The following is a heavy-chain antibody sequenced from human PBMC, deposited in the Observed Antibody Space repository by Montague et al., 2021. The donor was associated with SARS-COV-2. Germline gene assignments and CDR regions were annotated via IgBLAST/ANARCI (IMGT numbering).Heavy chain of an antibody. D-gene: IGHD2-15*01. CDR2: IYYSGST. Sequence: SETRSLTCTVSGGSTSSSSYYWGWLRQPPGKGLEWIGSIYYSGSTYYNPSLKSRVTISVDTSKNQFSLKLSSVTAADTAVYYCARQEPIVVVVAAARGWFDPRGQGTLVTVSS. CDR3: ARQEPIVVVVAAARGWFDP. CDR1: GGSTSSSSYY. V-gene: IGHV4-39*01. J-gene: IGHJ5*02.